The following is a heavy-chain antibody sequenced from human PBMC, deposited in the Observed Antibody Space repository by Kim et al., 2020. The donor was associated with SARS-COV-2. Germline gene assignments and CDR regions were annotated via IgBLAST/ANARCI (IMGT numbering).Heavy chain of an antibody. J-gene: IGHJ5*02. CDR2: ISYDGSNK. CDR1: GFTFSSYA. D-gene: IGHD3-3*01. V-gene: IGHV3-30-3*01. CDR3: ARDAATYYDFWSGYYTGGWFDP. Sequence: GGSLRLSCAASGFTFSSYAMHWVRQAPGKGLEWVAVISYDGSNKYYADSVKGRFTISRDNSKNTLYLQMNSLRAEDTAVYYCARDAATYYDFWSGYYTGGWFDPWGQGTLVTVSS.